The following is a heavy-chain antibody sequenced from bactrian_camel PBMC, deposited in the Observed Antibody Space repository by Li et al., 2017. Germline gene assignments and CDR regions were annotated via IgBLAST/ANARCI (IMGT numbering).Heavy chain of an antibody. CDR3: AALKNPHPLPLPLRRKRTGLWGP. CDR1: GIAYNSVC. Sequence: HVQLVESGGGSVEAGGSLTLSCRATGIAYNSVCMGWFRQVPGKEREGVAIYTGGGDANYADSVKGRFAISHDRAKKTLYLQMNSLKPEDTGMYYCAALKNPHPLPLPLRRKRTGLWGPGARGPRSPSP. CDR2: IYTGGGDA. J-gene: IGHJ4*01. D-gene: IGHD3*01. V-gene: IGHV3S1*01.